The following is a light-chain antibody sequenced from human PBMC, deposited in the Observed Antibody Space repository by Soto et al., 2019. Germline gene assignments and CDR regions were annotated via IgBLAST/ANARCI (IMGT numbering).Light chain of an antibody. CDR3: QQYGDSPLT. J-gene: IGKJ1*01. CDR2: GAS. Sequence: DIVLTQSPGTLSLSPGKRATLSCRASQTVSSSYLAWYQQKPGQAPRLLIYGASTRAAGIPDRFSGSGSGTDFTLTISRLEPEDFAVYYCQQYGDSPLTFGQGTNVEI. CDR1: QTVSSSY. V-gene: IGKV3-20*01.